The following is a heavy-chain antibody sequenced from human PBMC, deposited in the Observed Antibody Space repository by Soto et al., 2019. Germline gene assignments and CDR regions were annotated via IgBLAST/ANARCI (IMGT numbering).Heavy chain of an antibody. CDR1: GFTFRNYG. Sequence: GGSLRLSCAASGFTFRNYGMNWVRQAPGKGLEWVSYIGIGSSTKYYADSVKGRFTISRDNAKNSLYLQMNSLRAEDTAVYYCARDQLYYNDISGRPLNAFDVWGQGTTVXVSS. CDR3: ARDQLYYNDISGRPLNAFDV. CDR2: IGIGSSTK. D-gene: IGHD3-22*01. V-gene: IGHV3-48*01. J-gene: IGHJ6*02.